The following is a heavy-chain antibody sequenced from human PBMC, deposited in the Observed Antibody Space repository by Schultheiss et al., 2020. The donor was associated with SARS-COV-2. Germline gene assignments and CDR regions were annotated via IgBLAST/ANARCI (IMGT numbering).Heavy chain of an antibody. CDR2: IYYSGST. Sequence: SQTLSLTCTVSGGSISSYYWSWIRQPPGKGLEWIGYIYYSGSTNYNPSLKSRVTISVDTSKNQFSLKLSSVTAADTAVYYCARVPYGDPYWYFDLWGRGTLFTVSS. CDR1: GGSISSYY. V-gene: IGHV4-59*01. D-gene: IGHD4-17*01. J-gene: IGHJ2*01. CDR3: ARVPYGDPYWYFDL.